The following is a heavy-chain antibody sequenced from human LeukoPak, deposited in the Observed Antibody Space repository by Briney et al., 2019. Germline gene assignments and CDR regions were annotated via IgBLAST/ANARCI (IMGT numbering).Heavy chain of an antibody. Sequence: GESLKISCKGSGYSFTSYWIGWVRQMPGKGLEWMGIIYPGDSDTRYSPSFQGQVTISADKSISTAYLRWSSLKASDTAMYCCARLEDTAALDYCYGMDVWGQGTTVTVSS. CDR1: GYSFTSYW. V-gene: IGHV5-51*01. CDR2: IYPGDSDT. CDR3: ARLEDTAALDYCYGMDV. D-gene: IGHD5-18*01. J-gene: IGHJ6*02.